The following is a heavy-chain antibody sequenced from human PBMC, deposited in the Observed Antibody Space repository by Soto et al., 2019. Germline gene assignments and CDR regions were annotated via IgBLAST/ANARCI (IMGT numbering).Heavy chain of an antibody. CDR3: VRGYYGMDV. CDR2: ISSDGNNS. CDR1: GFAFSTYW. J-gene: IGHJ6*02. Sequence: PGGSLRLSCAASGFAFSTYWMHWVRQAPGTGLLWVSRISSDGNNSNYADSVKGRFTISIDRSKNQFSLSLNSVTAADSAVYYCVRGYYGMDVWGQGTTVTVSS. V-gene: IGHV3-74*01.